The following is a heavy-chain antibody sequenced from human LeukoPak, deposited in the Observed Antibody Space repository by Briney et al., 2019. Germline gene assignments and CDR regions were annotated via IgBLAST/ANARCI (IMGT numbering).Heavy chain of an antibody. V-gene: IGHV1-69*13. CDR1: GGTFRNCA. J-gene: IGHJ6*04. CDR3: ASQLYPHYGMDA. D-gene: IGHD2-15*01. Sequence: SVKVSCKASGGTFRNCAINWVRQAPGQGLEWMGAFSPVFGTPNYAQKFQGRVTIIADESTDTAFLELSSLRSEDTAVYYCASQLYPHYGMDAWGKGTTVTVSS. CDR2: FSPVFGTP.